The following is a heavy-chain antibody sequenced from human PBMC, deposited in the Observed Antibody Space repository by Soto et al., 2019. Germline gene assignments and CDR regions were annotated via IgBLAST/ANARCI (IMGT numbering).Heavy chain of an antibody. CDR1: GGSISSSSYH. CDR2: IYYSGST. CDR3: ARHSSLRNYNGWGLNDMDV. J-gene: IGHJ6*02. Sequence: KTSETLSLTCTVSGGSISSSSYHWGWICQPPGKGLEWIGSIYYSGSTYYNPFLESRVSISVDTSKNQFSLKLTSVSAADTAVYYCARHSSLRNYNGWGLNDMDVWGQGTTVTVSS. V-gene: IGHV4-39*01. D-gene: IGHD3-10*01.